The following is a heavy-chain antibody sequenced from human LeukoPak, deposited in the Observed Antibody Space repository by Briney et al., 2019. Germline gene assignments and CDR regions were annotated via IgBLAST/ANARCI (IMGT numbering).Heavy chain of an antibody. CDR1: GFTFSSYG. Sequence: GGSLRLSCAASGFTFSSYGMHWVRQAPGKGLEWVAFIRYDGSNKYYADSVKGRFTISRDNSKNTLYLQMNSLRAEDTAVYYCAKEGSFGVTTFDYWGQGTLVTVSS. V-gene: IGHV3-30*02. CDR2: IRYDGSNK. D-gene: IGHD1-26*01. CDR3: AKEGSFGVTTFDY. J-gene: IGHJ4*02.